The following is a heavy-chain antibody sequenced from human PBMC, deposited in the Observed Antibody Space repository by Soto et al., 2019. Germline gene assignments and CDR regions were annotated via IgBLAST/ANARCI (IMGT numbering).Heavy chain of an antibody. D-gene: IGHD3-9*01. CDR2: IYYSGST. V-gene: IGHV4-59*01. CDR1: GGSISSYY. Sequence: SETLSLTCTVSGGSISSYYWSWIRQPPGKGLEWIGYIYYSGSTNYNPSLKSRVTISVDTSKNQFSLKLSSVTAADTAVYYCARFDRSRGWFDPWGQGTLVTVSS. J-gene: IGHJ5*02. CDR3: ARFDRSRGWFDP.